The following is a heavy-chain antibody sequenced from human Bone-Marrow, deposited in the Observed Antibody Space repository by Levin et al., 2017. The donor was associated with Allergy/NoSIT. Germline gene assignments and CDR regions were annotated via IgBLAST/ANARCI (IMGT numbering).Heavy chain of an antibody. CDR3: ARGDYMDV. CDR2: ISSSSFHI. J-gene: IGHJ6*03. V-gene: IGHV3-21*01. Sequence: NSGGSLRLSCAASGFKFNTYRMNWVRQAPGKGLEWVSSISSSSFHIHYADSVKGRFAISRDNARSSLYLEMNRLRAEDTAVYYCARGDYMDVWGKGTAVTVSS. CDR1: GFKFNTYR.